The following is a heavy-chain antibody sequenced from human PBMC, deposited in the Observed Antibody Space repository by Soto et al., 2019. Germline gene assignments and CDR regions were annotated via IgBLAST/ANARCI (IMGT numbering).Heavy chain of an antibody. CDR3: AKGIAAAGTGYYFDY. Sequence: GGSLSLSCAASGFTFSSYEMNWVRQAPGKGLEWVSYISGSGGSTYYADSVKGRFTISRDNSKNTLYLQMNSLRAEDTAVYYCAKGIAAAGTGYYFDYWGQGTLVTVSS. D-gene: IGHD6-13*01. CDR1: GFTFSSYE. J-gene: IGHJ4*02. CDR2: ISGSGGST. V-gene: IGHV3-23*01.